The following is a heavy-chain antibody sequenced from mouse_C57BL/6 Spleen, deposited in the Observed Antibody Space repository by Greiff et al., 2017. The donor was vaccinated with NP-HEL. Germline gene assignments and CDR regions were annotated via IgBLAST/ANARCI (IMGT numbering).Heavy chain of an antibody. Sequence: EVKLQQSGAELVRPGASVKLSCTASGFNIKDDYMHWVKQRPEQGLEWIGWIDPENGDTEYASKFQGKATITADTSSNTAYLQLSSLTSEDTAVYYCTTWGYGSSSDYWGQGTTLTVSS. CDR2: IDPENGDT. J-gene: IGHJ2*01. CDR3: TTWGYGSSSDY. CDR1: GFNIKDDY. D-gene: IGHD1-1*01. V-gene: IGHV14-4*01.